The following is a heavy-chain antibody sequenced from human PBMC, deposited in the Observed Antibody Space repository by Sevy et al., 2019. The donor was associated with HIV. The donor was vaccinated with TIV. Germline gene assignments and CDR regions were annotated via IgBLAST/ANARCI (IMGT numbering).Heavy chain of an antibody. CDR2: INPTSSST. V-gene: IGHV1-46*02. CDR1: GYNFNNYY. J-gene: IGHJ4*02. Sequence: ASVKVSCKASGYNFNNYYIHWVRQAPGQGLQWMGVINPTSSSTYYPPKFQGRVTMTRDTSTRTVSLDLSSLRSEDTAVYYCARGDGTGRCFDSWAREPWSPSPQ. CDR3: ARGDGTGRCFDS. D-gene: IGHD1-26*01.